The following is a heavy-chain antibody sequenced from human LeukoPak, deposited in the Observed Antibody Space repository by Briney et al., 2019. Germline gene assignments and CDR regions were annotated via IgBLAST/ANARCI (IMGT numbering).Heavy chain of an antibody. Sequence: ASVKVSCKASGYTFTSYDINWVRQATGQGLEWMGWMNPNSGNSGYAQKFQGRVTMTRNTSISTAYMELSSLRSEDTAVYYCARSYDSSGFTDYWGQGTLVTVSS. J-gene: IGHJ4*02. CDR3: ARSYDSSGFTDY. CDR1: GYTFTSYD. V-gene: IGHV1-8*01. CDR2: MNPNSGNS. D-gene: IGHD3-22*01.